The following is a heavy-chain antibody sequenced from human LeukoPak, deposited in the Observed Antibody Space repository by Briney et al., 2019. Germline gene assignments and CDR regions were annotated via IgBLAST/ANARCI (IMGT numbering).Heavy chain of an antibody. Sequence: PSQTLSLTCAISGDSLSRTTVAWNWIRQSPSRGLEWLGRTYYRSNWFTYYAESVEGRITINPDTSNNQFSLQLNSMTPEDTAVYYCARQDTTLLDYFDSWGQGTLVTVSS. CDR3: ARQDTTLLDYFDS. V-gene: IGHV6-1*01. J-gene: IGHJ4*02. D-gene: IGHD1-1*01. CDR1: GDSLSRTTVA. CDR2: TYYRSNWFT.